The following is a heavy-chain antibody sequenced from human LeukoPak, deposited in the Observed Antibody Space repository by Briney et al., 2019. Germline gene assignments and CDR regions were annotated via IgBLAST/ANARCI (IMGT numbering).Heavy chain of an antibody. D-gene: IGHD1-1*01. J-gene: IGHJ4*02. Sequence: GGSLGLSCAASGFNFSAYYMNWVRQAPGKGLECVAYISATGTSKYYAHSVKGRFSISRDNAQNFLYLEMSSLIVEDTAVYYCARDAAYDRTGYDSWGQGTLVIVSS. CDR2: ISATGTSK. V-gene: IGHV3-11*04. CDR3: ARDAAYDRTGYDS. CDR1: GFNFSAYY.